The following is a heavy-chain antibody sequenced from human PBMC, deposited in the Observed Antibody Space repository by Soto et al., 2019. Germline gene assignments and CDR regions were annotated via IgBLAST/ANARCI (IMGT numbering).Heavy chain of an antibody. CDR3: AKGVCSSTSCYFYYFDY. CDR1: GFTFSSYA. J-gene: IGHJ4*02. V-gene: IGHV3-23*01. Sequence: EVQLLESGGGLVQPGGSLRLSCAASGFTFSSYAMSWVRQAPGKGLEWVSVISGSGGSTYYADSVKGRFTISRDNSKKTRYMQMTSRRAEDPAVYYGAKGVCSSTSCYFYYFDYGGQGPLVT. CDR2: ISGSGGST. D-gene: IGHD2-2*01.